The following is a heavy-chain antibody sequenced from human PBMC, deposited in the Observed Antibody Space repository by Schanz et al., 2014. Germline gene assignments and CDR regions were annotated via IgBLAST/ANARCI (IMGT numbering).Heavy chain of an antibody. CDR1: GFTFSTYY. J-gene: IGHJ6*04. CDR3: ARDLSSLIQGDV. Sequence: EVQLVESGGGLVKPGGSLRLSCAASGFTFSTYYMNWVRQAPGKGLEWVSYISSSSGTIYYADSVKGRFTISRDNAKNLLYLQMNGLRAEDTAVYFCARDLSSLIQGDVWGKGTTVTVSS. D-gene: IGHD2-2*01. CDR2: ISSSSGTI. V-gene: IGHV3-48*01.